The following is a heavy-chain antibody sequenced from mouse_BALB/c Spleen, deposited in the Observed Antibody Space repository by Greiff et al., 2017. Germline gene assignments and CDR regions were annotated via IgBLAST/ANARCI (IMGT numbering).Heavy chain of an antibody. V-gene: IGHV4-1*02. Sequence: EVQLVESGGGLVQPGGSLKLSCAASGFDFSRYWMSWVRQAPGKGLEWIGEINPDSSTINYTPSLKDKFIISRDNAKNTLYLQMSKVRSEDTALYYCARGDYGNFLYAMDYWGQGTSVTVSS. CDR1: GFDFSRYW. D-gene: IGHD2-1*01. CDR2: INPDSSTI. J-gene: IGHJ4*01. CDR3: ARGDYGNFLYAMDY.